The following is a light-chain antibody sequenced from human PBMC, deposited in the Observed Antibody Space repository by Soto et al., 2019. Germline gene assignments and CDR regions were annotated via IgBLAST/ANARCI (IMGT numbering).Light chain of an antibody. J-gene: IGLJ2*01. CDR2: DVS. CDR1: TGDVGYYNY. Sequence: QSALTQPRSVSASPGQSVTISCTVTTGDVGYYNYVSWYQHHPGKAPKLMIYDVSERPSGVPDRFSGSKSDNAASLIISGLHADDEADYYCCSYGRSSVVFGGGTKLTVL. V-gene: IGLV2-11*01. CDR3: CSYGRSSVV.